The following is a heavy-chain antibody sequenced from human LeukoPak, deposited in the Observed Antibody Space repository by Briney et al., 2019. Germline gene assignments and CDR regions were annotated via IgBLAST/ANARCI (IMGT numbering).Heavy chain of an antibody. CDR3: ARALVGANDY. D-gene: IGHD1-26*01. Sequence: GGSLRLSCAASGFTFSSYSMNWVRQAPGKGLEWVSSISSSSYIYYADSVKGRFTISRDNAENSLYLQMNSLRAEDTAVYYCARALVGANDYWGQGTLVTVSS. V-gene: IGHV3-21*01. CDR1: GFTFSSYS. CDR2: ISSSSYI. J-gene: IGHJ4*02.